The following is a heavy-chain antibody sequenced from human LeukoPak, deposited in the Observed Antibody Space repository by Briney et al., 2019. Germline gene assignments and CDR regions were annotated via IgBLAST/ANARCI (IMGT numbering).Heavy chain of an antibody. J-gene: IGHJ4*02. D-gene: IGHD5-12*01. CDR2: INHSGST. Sequence: SETLSLTCAVYGGSFSGYYWSWIRQPPGKGLEWIGEINHSGSTNYNPSLKSRVTISVDTSKNQFSLKLSSVTAADTAVYYCALTYSGYAFDYWGQGTLVTVSS. CDR1: GGSFSGYY. CDR3: ALTYSGYAFDY. V-gene: IGHV4-34*01.